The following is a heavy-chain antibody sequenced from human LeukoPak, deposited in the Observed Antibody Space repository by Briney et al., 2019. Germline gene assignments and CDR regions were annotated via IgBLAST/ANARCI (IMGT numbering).Heavy chain of an antibody. V-gene: IGHV3-30*18. CDR3: AKDTDYGDHTVDY. D-gene: IGHD4-17*01. J-gene: IGHJ4*02. CDR2: ISYDGSNK. CDR1: GFTFSSYG. Sequence: GGSLRLSCAASGFTFSSYGMHWVRQAPGKGLEWVAVISYDGSNKYYADSVKGRFTISRDNSKNTLYLQMNSLRVEDTAVYYCAKDTDYGDHTVDYWGQGTLVTVSS.